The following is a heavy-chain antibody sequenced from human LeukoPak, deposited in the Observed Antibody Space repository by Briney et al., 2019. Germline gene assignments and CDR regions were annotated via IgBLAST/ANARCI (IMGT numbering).Heavy chain of an antibody. Sequence: SETLSLTCTVSGGSLGGYYWSWIRQPAGKGLEWIGRIYSSGSTNYAPSLKSRVTMSIDTSKKHLSLKLNTVTAADTAVYYCARLNGDGFDIWGQGTKVTVSS. D-gene: IGHD2-8*01. V-gene: IGHV4-4*07. CDR3: ARLNGDGFDI. CDR1: GGSLGGYY. J-gene: IGHJ3*02. CDR2: IYSSGST.